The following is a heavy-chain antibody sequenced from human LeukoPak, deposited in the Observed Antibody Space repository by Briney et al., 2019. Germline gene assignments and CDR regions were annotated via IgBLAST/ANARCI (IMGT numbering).Heavy chain of an antibody. CDR1: GGSFNGYY. D-gene: IGHD5-18*01. Sequence: SETLSLTCAVYGGSFNGYYWSWIRQPPGKGLEWIGEINHSGSTNYNPSLESRVTISVDTSKNQFSLKLSSVTAADTAVYYCARTGSYGYWYYGMGVWGQGTTVTVSS. V-gene: IGHV4-34*01. CDR2: INHSGST. CDR3: ARTGSYGYWYYGMGV. J-gene: IGHJ6*02.